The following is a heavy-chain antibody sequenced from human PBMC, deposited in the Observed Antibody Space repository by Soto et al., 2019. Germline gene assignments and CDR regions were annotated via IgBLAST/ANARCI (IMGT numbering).Heavy chain of an antibody. D-gene: IGHD2-15*01. CDR2: ISAYNGNT. Sequence: QVQLVQSGAEVKKPGASVKVSCKASGYTFNSYGISWVRQAPGQGLEWMGWISAYNGNTNYVQKVQGRVTMTTDTSTSTGYRELRSLRSDDTAVYYCAGGGGNGPRPVDYWGQGTLVTVSS. CDR1: GYTFNSYG. V-gene: IGHV1-18*01. J-gene: IGHJ4*02. CDR3: AGGGGNGPRPVDY.